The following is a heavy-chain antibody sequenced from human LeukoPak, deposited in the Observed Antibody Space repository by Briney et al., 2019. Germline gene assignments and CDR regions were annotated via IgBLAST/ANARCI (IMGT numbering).Heavy chain of an antibody. CDR3: ARDYRPGMDV. J-gene: IGHJ6*02. CDR2: IYYSGST. D-gene: IGHD6-6*01. V-gene: IGHV4-59*01. CDR1: GGSFSGYY. Sequence: SETLSLTCAVYGGSFSGYYWNWIRQPPGKGLEWIGYIYYSGSTNYNPSLKSRVTISVDTSKNQFSLKLSSVTAADTAVYYCARDYRPGMDVWGQGTTVTVSS.